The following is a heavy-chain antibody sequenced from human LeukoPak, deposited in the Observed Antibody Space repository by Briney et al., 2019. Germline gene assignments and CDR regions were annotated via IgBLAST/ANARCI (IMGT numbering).Heavy chain of an antibody. Sequence: ASVKVSCKASGYTFTSYGISWVRQAPGQGLEWMGWISAYNGNTNYAQKLQGRVTMTTGTSTSTAYMELRSLRSDDTAVYYCARFGPYYDILTDDYWGQGTLVTVSS. CDR2: ISAYNGNT. CDR3: ARFGPYYDILTDDY. V-gene: IGHV1-18*04. CDR1: GYTFTSYG. J-gene: IGHJ4*02. D-gene: IGHD3-9*01.